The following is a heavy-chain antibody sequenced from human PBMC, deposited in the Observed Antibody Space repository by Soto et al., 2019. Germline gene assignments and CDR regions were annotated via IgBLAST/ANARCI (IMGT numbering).Heavy chain of an antibody. J-gene: IGHJ5*01. CDR2: ISYDGSNK. D-gene: IGHD6-19*01. CDR1: GFTFSSYA. CDR3: ARDLLGAYRSGWYDF. Sequence: QVQLVESGGGVVQPGRSLRLSCAASGFTFSSYAMHWVRQAPGKGLEWVAVISYDGSNKYYADSVKGRFTISRDNSKNTLYLQMNRRRAEDTAVYYCARDLLGAYRSGWYDFWGQGTLVTVSS. V-gene: IGHV3-30-3*01.